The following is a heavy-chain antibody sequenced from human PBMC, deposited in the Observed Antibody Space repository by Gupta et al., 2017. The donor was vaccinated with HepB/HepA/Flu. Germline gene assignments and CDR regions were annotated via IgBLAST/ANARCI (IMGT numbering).Heavy chain of an antibody. Sequence: QVQLVESGGGVVQPRMSLRLSCAASGFTFSSYGLHWVRQAPGKGLEWVAVIWYDGSNKYYAESVKGRFNVSRDNSKNTLYLQMNSLRAEDTAVYFCARDRYSGYDKTFDNWGQGTLVTVSS. CDR1: GFTFSSYG. V-gene: IGHV3-33*01. D-gene: IGHD5-12*01. CDR3: ARDRYSGYDKTFDN. J-gene: IGHJ4*02. CDR2: IWYDGSNK.